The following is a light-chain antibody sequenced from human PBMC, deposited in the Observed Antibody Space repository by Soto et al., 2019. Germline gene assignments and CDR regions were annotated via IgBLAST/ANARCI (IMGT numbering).Light chain of an antibody. Sequence: EIVLTQSPGTLSLSPGERATLSCRANQSVSSSYLTWYQQKPGQAPRLLIYGASSRSTGIPDRFSGSGSGTDFTLTISRLEPEDFAVNYCQQYGGSPLYTFGQGTKLEIK. V-gene: IGKV3-20*01. CDR3: QQYGGSPLYT. CDR2: GAS. CDR1: QSVSSSY. J-gene: IGKJ2*01.